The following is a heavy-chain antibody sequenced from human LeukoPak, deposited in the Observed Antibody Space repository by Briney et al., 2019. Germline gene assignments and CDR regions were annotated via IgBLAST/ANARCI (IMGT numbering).Heavy chain of an antibody. V-gene: IGHV3-49*04. CDR2: IRSKAYGGTT. J-gene: IGHJ4*02. CDR1: GFTFGDYA. CDR3: TRGGGLGYDFWSGYYYFDY. D-gene: IGHD3-3*01. Sequence: SLRLSCTASGFTFGDYAMSWVRQAPGKGLEWVGFIRSKAYGGTTEYAASVKGRFTISRDDSKSIAYLQMNSLKTEDTAVYYCTRGGGLGYDFWSGYYYFDYWGQGTLVTVSS.